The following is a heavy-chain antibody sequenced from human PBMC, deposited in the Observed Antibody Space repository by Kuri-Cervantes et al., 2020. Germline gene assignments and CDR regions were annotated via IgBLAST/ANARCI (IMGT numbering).Heavy chain of an antibody. CDR1: GRSFSGYY. V-gene: IGHV4-34*01. CDR3: ARDRFGELFHYYYYGMDV. J-gene: IGHJ6*02. CDR2: INHSGST. D-gene: IGHD3-10*01. Sequence: SETLSLTCAVYGRSFSGYYWSWIRQPPGKGLEWIGEINHSGSTNYNPSLKSRVTISVDTSKNQFSLKLSSVTAADTAVYYCARDRFGELFHYYYYGMDVWGQGTTVTVSS.